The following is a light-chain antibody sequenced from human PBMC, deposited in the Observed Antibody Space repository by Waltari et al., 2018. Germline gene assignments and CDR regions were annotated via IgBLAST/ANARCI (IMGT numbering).Light chain of an antibody. V-gene: IGKV1-9*01. J-gene: IGKJ5*01. CDR1: QGISSY. CDR3: QKLNSYPPTT. CDR2: SAS. Sequence: DIQLTQSPSFLSASVGDRVTITCRASQGISSYLAWYQQKPGRAPKLLIYSASTLQSGVPARFSGSGSGTEFNLTISSLQPEDFATYYCQKLNSYPPTTFGQGTRLEIK.